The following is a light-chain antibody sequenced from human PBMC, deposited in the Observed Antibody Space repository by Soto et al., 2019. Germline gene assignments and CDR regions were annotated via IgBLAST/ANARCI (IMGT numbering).Light chain of an antibody. CDR2: GAS. J-gene: IGKJ1*01. CDR3: QQYGSSPQT. CDR1: QSVSSSY. Sequence: EIVLTQSPGTLSLSPGERATLSCRASQSVSSSYLAWYQQKPGQAPRLLIYGASGRATGIPDRFSGSGSGTDFTLTISRLEPEGFAVYYCQQYGSSPQTFGQGTKVDIK. V-gene: IGKV3-20*01.